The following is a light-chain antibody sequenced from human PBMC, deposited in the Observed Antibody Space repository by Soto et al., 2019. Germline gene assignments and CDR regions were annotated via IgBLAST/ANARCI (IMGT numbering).Light chain of an antibody. V-gene: IGKV4-1*01. CDR2: WAS. J-gene: IGKJ5*01. Sequence: MVMTQSPDSLAVSMGERATINCKSSQSVLYSSNNKNYLAWYQQKPGQPPKLLIYWASTRESGVPDRFSGSGSGTDFTLTISSLQAEDVAVYYCQPYYSTPSITSAQRTRLEIK. CDR3: QPYYSTPSIT. CDR1: QSVLYSSNNKNY.